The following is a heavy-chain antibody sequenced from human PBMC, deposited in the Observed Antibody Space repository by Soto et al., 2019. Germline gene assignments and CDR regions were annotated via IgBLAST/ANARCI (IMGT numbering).Heavy chain of an antibody. D-gene: IGHD1-20*01. V-gene: IGHV4-31*03. J-gene: IGHJ4*02. CDR2: IYYSGST. Sequence: SSETLSLTCPVSGGSISSGGYYWGWIRQHPGKGLEWIGYIYYSGSTYYNPSLKSRVTISVDTSKNQFSLKLSSVTAADTAVYYCARGISSFDYWGQGTLVTVSS. CDR3: ARGISSFDY. CDR1: GGSISSGGYY.